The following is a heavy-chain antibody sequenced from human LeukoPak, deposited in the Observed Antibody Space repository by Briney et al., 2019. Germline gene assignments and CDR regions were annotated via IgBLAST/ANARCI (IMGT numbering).Heavy chain of an antibody. D-gene: IGHD5-18*01. V-gene: IGHV4-34*01. J-gene: IGHJ4*02. CDR1: GGSFSGYY. CDR2: INHSGST. CDR3: ARGGYSYGYIDH. Sequence: SETLSLTCAVYGGSFSGYYWSWIRQPPGKGLEWIGEINHSGSTNYNPSLKSRVTISVDTSKNQFSLKLSSVTAADTAVYYCARGGYSYGYIDHWGQGTLVTVSS.